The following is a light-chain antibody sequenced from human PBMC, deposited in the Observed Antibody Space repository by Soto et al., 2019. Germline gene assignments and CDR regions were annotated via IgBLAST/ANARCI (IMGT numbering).Light chain of an antibody. J-gene: IGKJ1*01. CDR3: MQSLQTPLT. CDR2: LGS. Sequence: DSVMTHSPLSLPVTPGEPASISCRSSQSLLNRNGYNCLEWYLQNPGQSPQLLIYLGSNRASGVPDRFRGSGSGSDFTLRISRVEAEDVGVYFCMQSLQTPLTFGQGTKVEI. CDR1: QSLLNRNGYNC. V-gene: IGKV2-28*01.